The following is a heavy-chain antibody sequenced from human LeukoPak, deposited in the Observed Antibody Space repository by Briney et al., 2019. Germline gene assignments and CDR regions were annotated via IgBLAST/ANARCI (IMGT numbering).Heavy chain of an antibody. CDR2: IFYSGST. J-gene: IGHJ5*02. D-gene: IGHD4-23*01. Sequence: PSETLSLTCAVSGGSIRGYFWSWIRQPPGKGLEWIGYIFYSGSTYYNPSLMSRVTISVDTSKNQFSLKLTSVTAADTAVYYCARHDYGGNSAWFDPWGQGTLVTVSS. CDR3: ARHDYGGNSAWFDP. V-gene: IGHV4-59*01. CDR1: GGSIRGYF.